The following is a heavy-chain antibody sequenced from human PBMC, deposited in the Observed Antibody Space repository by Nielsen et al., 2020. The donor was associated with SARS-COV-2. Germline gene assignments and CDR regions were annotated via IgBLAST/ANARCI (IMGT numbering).Heavy chain of an antibody. J-gene: IGHJ3*02. CDR2: IFATGST. Sequence: SETLSLTCTVSGGSITSGDYYWSWIRQPAGKGLEWIGRIFATGSTNYNPSLKSRVTISVDTSKNQFSLKVTSVTAADTAVYYCARAPDIVQVPTATPIWGQGTLVTASS. D-gene: IGHD2-15*01. V-gene: IGHV4-61*02. CDR3: ARAPDIVQVPTATPI. CDR1: GGSITSGDYY.